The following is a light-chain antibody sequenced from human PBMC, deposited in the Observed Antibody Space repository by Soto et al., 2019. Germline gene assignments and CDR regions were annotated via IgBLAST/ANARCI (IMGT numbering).Light chain of an antibody. CDR2: DAS. CDR3: QQYNAYYVP. J-gene: IGKJ1*01. CDR1: QSVSDY. Sequence: IQITPSHPTLSASVGDRVTITCRASQSVSDYLAWYQQKPGKAPKLLIYDASTLQSGVPSRFSASGSETEFTLTISRLQPDDFATYYCQQYNAYYVPFGQGTKVDIK. V-gene: IGKV1-5*01.